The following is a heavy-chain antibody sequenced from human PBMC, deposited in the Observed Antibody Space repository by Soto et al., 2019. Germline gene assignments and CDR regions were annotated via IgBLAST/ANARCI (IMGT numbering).Heavy chain of an antibody. Sequence: SETLSLTCTVPGGSISSYYWSWIRQSPGKGLEWIGYISYSGSTEYNPPLKSRVTISVDTSKNQFSLKLSSVTAADTAVYYCARHLSTTAAPLPFDYWGQGTLVTVSS. CDR2: ISYSGST. CDR3: ARHLSTTAAPLPFDY. CDR1: GGSISSYY. D-gene: IGHD1-1*01. J-gene: IGHJ4*02. V-gene: IGHV4-59*08.